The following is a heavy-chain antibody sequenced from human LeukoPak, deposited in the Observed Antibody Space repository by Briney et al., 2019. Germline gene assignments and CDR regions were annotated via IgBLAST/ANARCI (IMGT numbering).Heavy chain of an antibody. CDR3: ARGLSSAWEVQGY. V-gene: IGHV4-61*02. CDR1: GDSITSGSYF. Sequence: SETLSLTCSVSGDSITSGSYFWSWVQQPAGKGLEWIGRIQASGRTSYNPSLKSRVTISMDTSKNQFSLKLSFVTAADTALYYCARGLSSAWEVQGYWGQGTLVTVSS. J-gene: IGHJ4*02. D-gene: IGHD6-6*01. CDR2: IQASGRT.